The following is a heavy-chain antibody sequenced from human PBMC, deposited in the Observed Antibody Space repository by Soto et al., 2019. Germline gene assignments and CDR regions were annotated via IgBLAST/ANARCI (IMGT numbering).Heavy chain of an antibody. Sequence: EVQLVESGGGLVQPGGSPRLSCAASGFIVSSNYMTWVRQAPGKGLEWVSVIYNSGSTYYADSVKGRFTISRDNSKNTLYLQMNSLRAEDTAVYYCAGPSGNEEYWGQGTLVIVSS. J-gene: IGHJ4*02. CDR3: AGPSGNEEY. CDR1: GFIVSSNY. D-gene: IGHD2-15*01. V-gene: IGHV3-66*01. CDR2: IYNSGST.